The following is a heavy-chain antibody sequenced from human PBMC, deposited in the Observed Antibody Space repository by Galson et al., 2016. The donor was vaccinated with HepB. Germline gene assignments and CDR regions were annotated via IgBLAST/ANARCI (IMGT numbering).Heavy chain of an antibody. J-gene: IGHJ4*02. CDR1: GFTFSNAW. CDR3: TSLSYDFWSAYYYCDY. CDR2: IKSKTDGGTT. V-gene: IGHV3-15*01. D-gene: IGHD3-3*01. Sequence: SLRLSCAASGFTFSNAWMSWVRQAPGKGLEWVGRIKSKTDGGTTDYAAPVKGRFTISRDDSKNTLYLQMNSLKTEDAAVYYCTSLSYDFWSAYYYCDYWGQGTQVTVSS.